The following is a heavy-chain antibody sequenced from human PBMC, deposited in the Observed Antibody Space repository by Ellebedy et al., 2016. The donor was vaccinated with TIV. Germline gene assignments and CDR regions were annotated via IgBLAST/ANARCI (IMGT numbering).Heavy chain of an antibody. Sequence: SETLSLXCTVSGGSMSTNYWSWIRQPPGKGPEWIGYISYTGSTNYSPSLNSRVTISVDTSKNQFSLKLTSVTAADTAVYYCAAEVTMVRGLIVHWGQGTLVTVSS. CDR1: GGSMSTNY. J-gene: IGHJ4*02. CDR3: AAEVTMVRGLIVH. CDR2: ISYTGST. V-gene: IGHV4-59*01. D-gene: IGHD3-10*01.